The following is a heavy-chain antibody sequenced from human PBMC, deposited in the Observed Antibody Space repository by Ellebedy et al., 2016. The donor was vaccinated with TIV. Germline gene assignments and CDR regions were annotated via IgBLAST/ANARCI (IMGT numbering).Heavy chain of an antibody. Sequence: ASVKVSXXASGYTFTGYYMHWVRQAPGQGLEWMGWINPKSGGTNYAQKFQDRVTMTSDTSTSTAYMELSRLRSDDTAVYYCARVGSRTLLRGGGSLPCFNPWGQGTLVTVSS. CDR1: GYTFTGYY. CDR2: INPKSGGT. D-gene: IGHD3-10*01. V-gene: IGHV1-2*02. J-gene: IGHJ5*02. CDR3: ARVGSRTLLRGGGSLPCFNP.